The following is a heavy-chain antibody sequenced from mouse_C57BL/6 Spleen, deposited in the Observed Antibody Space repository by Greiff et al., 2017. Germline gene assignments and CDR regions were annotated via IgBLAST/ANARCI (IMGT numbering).Heavy chain of an antibody. V-gene: IGHV1-69*01. J-gene: IGHJ2*01. D-gene: IGHD4-1*02. CDR2: IDPSDSYT. Sequence: VQLQQPGAELVMPGASVKLSCKASGYTFTSYWMHWVKQRPGQGLEWIGEIDPSDSYTNYNQKFKGKSTLTVDKSSSTAYMQLSSLTSEDAAVYYCARSPTGSYYFDYWGQGTTLTVSS. CDR3: ARSPTGSYYFDY. CDR1: GYTFTSYW.